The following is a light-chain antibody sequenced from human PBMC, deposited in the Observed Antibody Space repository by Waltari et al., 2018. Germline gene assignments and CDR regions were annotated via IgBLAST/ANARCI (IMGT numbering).Light chain of an antibody. J-gene: IGLJ2*01. CDR1: SSDVDIYNL. V-gene: IGLV2-23*01. CDR2: EGS. Sequence: QSALTQPASVSGSPGQSITISCTGTSSDVDIYNLVSSYQQHPGKAPKLVTYEGSTRPSGVSNRFSGSKSGNTASLTISGLQAEDEADYFCCSYAGSSTLVVFGGGTTLTVL. CDR3: CSYAGSSTLVV.